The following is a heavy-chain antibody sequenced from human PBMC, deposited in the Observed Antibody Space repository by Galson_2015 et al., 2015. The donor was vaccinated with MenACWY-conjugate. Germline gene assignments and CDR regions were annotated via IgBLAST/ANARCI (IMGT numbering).Heavy chain of an antibody. Sequence: SLRLSCAASGFTFSNYWMHWVRQTPGKGLVWVSRINRDGTSTTYADSVKGRFTISRDNAKNTLILQMNSLRVEDTAVYYCTRDRKGLIASVPSNWFDPWGRGTL. CDR1: GFTFSNYW. CDR3: TRDRKGLIASVPSNWFDP. V-gene: IGHV3-74*01. J-gene: IGHJ5*02. CDR2: INRDGTST. D-gene: IGHD2/OR15-2a*01.